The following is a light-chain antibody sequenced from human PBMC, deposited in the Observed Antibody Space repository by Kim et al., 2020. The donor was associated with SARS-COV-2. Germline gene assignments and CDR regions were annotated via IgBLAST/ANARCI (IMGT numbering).Light chain of an antibody. CDR1: QGISNH. Sequence: ASVADRVTLTFRGSQGISNHLAWCQQIPGTAPKSLISAASSLQSGVPSRFSGDGSGTDFTLTISSLQPEDFGTYYCQQYNKYPLTFGGGTKVDIK. CDR3: QQYNKYPLT. CDR2: AAS. J-gene: IGKJ4*01. V-gene: IGKV1-16*01.